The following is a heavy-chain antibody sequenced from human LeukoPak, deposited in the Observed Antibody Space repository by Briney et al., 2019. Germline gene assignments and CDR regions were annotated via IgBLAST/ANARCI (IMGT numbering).Heavy chain of an antibody. CDR3: ARAPVSSGYYYANYYYYGMDV. CDR1: GYTFTGYY. Sequence: ASVKVSCKASGYTFTGYYMHWVRQAPGQGLEWMGWINPNSGGTNYAQKFQGRVTMTRDTSISTAYMELRSLRSDDTAVYYCARAPVSSGYYYANYYYYGMDVWGQGTTVTVSS. J-gene: IGHJ6*02. V-gene: IGHV1-2*02. D-gene: IGHD3-22*01. CDR2: INPNSGGT.